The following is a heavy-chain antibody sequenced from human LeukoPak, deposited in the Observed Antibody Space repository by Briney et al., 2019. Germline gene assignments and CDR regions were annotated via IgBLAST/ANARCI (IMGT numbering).Heavy chain of an antibody. Sequence: GGSLRLSCAASGFTFGTNYMSWVRQAPGKGLEWVSVIYSGGSPYYADSVKGRFTISRDNSKNTLYLQMNSLRAEDTAVYYCARDLNYYDSSGYGHRGQGTLVTVSS. D-gene: IGHD3-22*01. J-gene: IGHJ4*02. CDR2: IYSGGSP. CDR3: ARDLNYYDSSGYGH. CDR1: GFTFGTNY. V-gene: IGHV3-53*01.